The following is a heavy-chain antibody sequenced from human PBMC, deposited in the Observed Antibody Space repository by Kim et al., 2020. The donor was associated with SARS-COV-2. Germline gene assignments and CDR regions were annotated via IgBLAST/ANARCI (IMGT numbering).Heavy chain of an antibody. D-gene: IGHD2-8*02. CDR1: GYTFTSYA. CDR2: INAGNGNT. J-gene: IGHJ4*02. CDR3: ARGSCTGGVCYRRSFDY. Sequence: ASVKVSCKASGYTFTSYAMHWVRQAPGQRLEWMGWINAGNGNTKYSQKFQGRVTITRDTSASTAYMELSSLRSEDTAVYYCARGSCTGGVCYRRSFDYWGQGTLVTVSS. V-gene: IGHV1-3*01.